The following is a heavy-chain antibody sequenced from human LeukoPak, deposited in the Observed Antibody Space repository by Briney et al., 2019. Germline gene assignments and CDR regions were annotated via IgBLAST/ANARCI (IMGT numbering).Heavy chain of an antibody. CDR3: AKGRRSSPGSRWFDP. CDR1: GFTFSSTS. J-gene: IGHJ5*02. D-gene: IGHD6-6*01. Sequence: PGGSLRLSCAASGFTFSSTSMSWVRQAPGKGLEWVAVTVGGGDGTYYADSVKGRFTISRDNSNNTLYLQMNSLRAEDTAVYYCAKGRRSSPGSRWFDPWGQGTLVTVSS. CDR2: TVGGGDGT. V-gene: IGHV3-23*01.